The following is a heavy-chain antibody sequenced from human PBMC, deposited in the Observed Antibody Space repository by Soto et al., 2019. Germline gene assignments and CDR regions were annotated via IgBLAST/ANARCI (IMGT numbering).Heavy chain of an antibody. CDR1: GFSFSTST. D-gene: IGHD1-1*01. J-gene: IGHJ6*02. Sequence: GGSLRLSCAASGFSFSTSTMNWVRQAPGKGLEWVSYISSGSTTIYYADSVKGRFTIARDNGKNSLYLQMNSLRDEDTAVYYCARVRRNDASDYYGMDIWGQGTTVTVSS. CDR2: ISSGSTTI. CDR3: ARVRRNDASDYYGMDI. V-gene: IGHV3-48*02.